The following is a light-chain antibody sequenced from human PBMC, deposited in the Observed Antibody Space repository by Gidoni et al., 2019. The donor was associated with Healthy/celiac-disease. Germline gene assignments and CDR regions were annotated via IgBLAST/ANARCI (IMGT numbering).Light chain of an antibody. CDR3: QTWGTGIPVV. V-gene: IGLV4-69*01. CDR1: SGHSSYA. CDR2: LNSDGSH. J-gene: IGLJ2*01. Sequence: QLVLTQSPSASASLGASVKLTCTLSSGHSSYAIAWHQQQPETGPRYLMKLNSDGSHSKGDGIPDRFSGSSSGAERYLTISSLQSEDEADYYCQTWGTGIPVVFGGGTKLTVL.